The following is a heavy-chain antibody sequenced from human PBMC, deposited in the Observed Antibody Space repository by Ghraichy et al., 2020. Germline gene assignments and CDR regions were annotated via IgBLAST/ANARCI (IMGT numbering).Heavy chain of an antibody. Sequence: SETLSLTCTVSGGSISSSSYYWGWIRQPPGKGLEWIGSIYYSGSTYYNPSLKSRVTISVDTSKNQFSLKLSSVTAADTAVYYCASGLAVGATQAFDIWGQGTMVTVSS. D-gene: IGHD1-26*01. J-gene: IGHJ3*02. CDR2: IYYSGST. CDR1: GGSISSSSYY. CDR3: ASGLAVGATQAFDI. V-gene: IGHV4-39*01.